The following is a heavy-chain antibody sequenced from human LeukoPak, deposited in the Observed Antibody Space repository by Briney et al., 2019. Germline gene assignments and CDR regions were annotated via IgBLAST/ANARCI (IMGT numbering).Heavy chain of an antibody. CDR3: ARRGGYGELRFDP. V-gene: IGHV4-59*08. CDR1: GGSISSYY. D-gene: IGHD4-17*01. CDR2: IYYSGST. J-gene: IGHJ5*02. Sequence: SETLSLTCTVSGGSISSYYWSWIRQPPGKGLEWIGYIYYSGSTNYNPSLKSRVTISVDTSKNQFSLKLSSVTAADTAVYYCARRGGYGELRFDPWGRGTLVTVSS.